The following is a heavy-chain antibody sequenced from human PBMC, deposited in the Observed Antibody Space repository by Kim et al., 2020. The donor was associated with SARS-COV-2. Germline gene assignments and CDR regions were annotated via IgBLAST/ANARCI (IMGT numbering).Heavy chain of an antibody. CDR1: GFTFSSYA. J-gene: IGHJ6*02. CDR2: ISYDGSNK. Sequence: GGSLRLSCAASGFTFSSYAMHWVRQAPGKGLEWVAVISYDGSNKYYADSVKGRFTISRDNSKNTLYLQMNSLRAEDTAVYYCARPLVSSSWFLYYYYGMDVWGQGTTVTVSS. V-gene: IGHV3-30-3*01. CDR3: ARPLVSSSWFLYYYYGMDV. D-gene: IGHD6-13*01.